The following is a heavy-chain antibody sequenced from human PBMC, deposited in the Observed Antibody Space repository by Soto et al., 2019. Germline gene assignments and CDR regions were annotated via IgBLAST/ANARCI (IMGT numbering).Heavy chain of an antibody. Sequence: EVQLLESGGRLVQPGGSLRLSCAASGLTFSGYSMSWVRQAPGKGPEWVSIISNYGETTHYADSVKGRFTVSRDNSKSTVYLQMNSMRVEDTAIYYCAKLCWNDAASREHYWGQGTLVTVSS. J-gene: IGHJ4*02. CDR3: AKLCWNDAASREHY. V-gene: IGHV3-23*01. CDR2: ISNYGETT. D-gene: IGHD1-1*01. CDR1: GLTFSGYS.